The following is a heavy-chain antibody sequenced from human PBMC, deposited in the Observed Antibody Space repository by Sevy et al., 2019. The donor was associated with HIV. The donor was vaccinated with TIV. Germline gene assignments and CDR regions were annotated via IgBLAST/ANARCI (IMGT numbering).Heavy chain of an antibody. CDR2: IYTSGST. D-gene: IGHD3-3*01. CDR1: GGSISSYY. V-gene: IGHV4-4*07. J-gene: IGHJ6*02. CDR3: ARDPNPLRDVWSGYYRRGPYGMDV. Sequence: SETLSLTCTVSGGSISSYYWSWIRQPAGKGLEWIGRIYTSGSTNYNPSLKSRVTMSVDTSKNQFSLKLSSVTAADTAVYYCARDPNPLRDVWSGYYRRGPYGMDVWGQGTTVTVSS.